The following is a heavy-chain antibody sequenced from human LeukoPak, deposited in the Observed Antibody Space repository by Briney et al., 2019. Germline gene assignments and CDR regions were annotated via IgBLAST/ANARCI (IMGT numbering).Heavy chain of an antibody. V-gene: IGHV5-51*01. CDR3: VRPYSSSWYEYDY. D-gene: IGHD6-13*01. CDR1: GYSFTSYW. J-gene: IGHJ4*02. CDR2: IYPGDSDT. Sequence: GESLKISCKGSGYSFTSYWIGWVRQMPGKGLEWMGIIYPGDSDTRYSPSFQGQVTISADKSISTAYLQWSSLKASDTAMYYCVRPYSSSWYEYDYWGQGTLVTVSS.